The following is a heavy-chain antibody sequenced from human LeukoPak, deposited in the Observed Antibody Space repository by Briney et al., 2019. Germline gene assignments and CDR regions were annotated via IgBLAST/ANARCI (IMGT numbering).Heavy chain of an antibody. CDR3: ALGGDGYNLLFDY. D-gene: IGHD5-24*01. CDR2: IIPIFGTA. J-gene: IGHJ4*02. V-gene: IGHV1-69*05. Sequence: SVKVSCKASGGTFSSYAISWVRQAPGQGLEWMGRIIPIFGTANYAQKFQGRVTITTDESTSTAYMELSSLRSEDTAVYYCALGGDGYNLLFDYWGQGTLVTVSS. CDR1: GGTFSSYA.